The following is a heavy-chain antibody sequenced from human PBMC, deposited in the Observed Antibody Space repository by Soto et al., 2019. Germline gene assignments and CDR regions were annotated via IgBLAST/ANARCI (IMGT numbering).Heavy chain of an antibody. V-gene: IGHV2-5*02. J-gene: IGHJ4*02. CDR2: IYWDDDK. Sequence: QITLKESGPTLVRPAQPLTLTCGFSGFSLSSYGMGVAWIRQPPGKALEWLALIYWDDDKRYSPSLKDRLAISKDTSSNQVVLTITNMDPGDTATYFCAPAGDYDLLTFDHWGPGTLVTVSS. CDR1: GFSLSSYGMG. CDR3: APAGDYDLLTFDH. D-gene: IGHD4-17*01.